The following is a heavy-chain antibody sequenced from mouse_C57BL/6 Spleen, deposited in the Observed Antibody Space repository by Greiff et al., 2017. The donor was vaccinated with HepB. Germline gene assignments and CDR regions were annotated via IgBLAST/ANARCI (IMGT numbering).Heavy chain of an antibody. CDR2: IWGDGST. J-gene: IGHJ1*03. CDR1: GFSLTSYG. Sequence: VMLVESGPGLVAPSQRLSITCTASGFSLTSYGVSWVRQPPGKGLEWLGVIWGDGSTNYHSALISRLSISKDNSKSQVFLKLNSLQTDDTATYYCSKPVITTVVAKDWYFDVWGTGTTVTVSS. V-gene: IGHV2-3*01. CDR3: SKPVITTVVAKDWYFDV. D-gene: IGHD1-1*01.